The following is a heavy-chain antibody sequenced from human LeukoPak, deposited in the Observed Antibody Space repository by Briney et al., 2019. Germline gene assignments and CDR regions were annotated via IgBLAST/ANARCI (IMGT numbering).Heavy chain of an antibody. D-gene: IGHD3-9*01. J-gene: IGHJ4*02. CDR1: GYTLTSYG. CDR3: ARVAHNYDLLTGYYPYLDYFDF. CDR2: ISAYNGNT. V-gene: IGHV1-18*01. Sequence: ASVKVSCKASGYTLTSYGISWVRQAPGQGLEWMGWISAYNGNTNYAQKLQGRVTMTTDTSTSTAYMELSRLRSDDTAVFYCARVAHNYDLLTGYYPYLDYFDFWGQGTLVTVSS.